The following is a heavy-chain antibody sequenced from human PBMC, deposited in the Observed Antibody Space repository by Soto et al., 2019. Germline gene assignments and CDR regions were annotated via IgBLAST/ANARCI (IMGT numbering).Heavy chain of an antibody. CDR3: ARVGDRWFGELLYYYYGMDV. CDR1: GYTFTSYA. J-gene: IGHJ6*02. V-gene: IGHV1-18*01. D-gene: IGHD3-10*01. CDR2: ISAYNGNT. Sequence: QVQLVQSGTEMKKPGASVKVSCKASGYTFTSYAISWVRQAPGQGLEWMGWISAYNGNTNYAQKLQDRVTMITDTSTNTAYMELRSLRSDDTAVYYCARVGDRWFGELLYYYYGMDVWGQGTTVTVSS.